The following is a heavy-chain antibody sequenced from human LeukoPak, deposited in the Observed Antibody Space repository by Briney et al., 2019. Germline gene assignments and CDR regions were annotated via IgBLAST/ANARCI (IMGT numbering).Heavy chain of an antibody. D-gene: IGHD3-10*01. V-gene: IGHV3-53*01. J-gene: IGHJ4*02. Sequence: GESLRLSCGVSGFTVNSNYMTWVRQAPGKGLEWVSVIYSGESPYYADSVKGRFTISRHNYENTVYLQMNSLRVEDTAVYYCARVAWFGTFGYGRYFDYWGQGTLVTVAS. CDR2: IYSGESP. CDR3: ARVAWFGTFGYGRYFDY. CDR1: GFTVNSNY.